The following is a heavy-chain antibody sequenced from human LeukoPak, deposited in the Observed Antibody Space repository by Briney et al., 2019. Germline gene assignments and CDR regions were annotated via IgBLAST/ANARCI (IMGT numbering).Heavy chain of an antibody. CDR3: ARDADSTLDYGGNSGGGSDY. V-gene: IGHV1-69*04. J-gene: IGHJ4*02. CDR2: IIPIFGIA. Sequence: ASVKVSCKASGGTFSSYAISWVRQAPGQGLEWMGRIIPIFGIANYAQKFQGRVTITADKSTSTAYMELSSLRSEDTAVYYCARDADSTLDYGGNSGGGSDYWGQGTLVTVSS. CDR1: GGTFSSYA. D-gene: IGHD4-23*01.